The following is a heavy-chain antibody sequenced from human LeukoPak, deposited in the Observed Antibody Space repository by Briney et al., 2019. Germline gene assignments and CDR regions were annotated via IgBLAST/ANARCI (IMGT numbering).Heavy chain of an antibody. Sequence: GESLRISCKVSTYSFTNYWISWVRQMPGKCLEWMGRIDPSDSYTNNSPSFQGHVTISADKSITTAYLQWSSLKASDTAMYYCARHDGAVTDFDSWGQGTLVTVSS. CDR2: IDPSDSYT. J-gene: IGHJ4*02. V-gene: IGHV5-10-1*01. CDR3: ARHDGAVTDFDS. CDR1: TYSFTNYW. D-gene: IGHD1-26*01.